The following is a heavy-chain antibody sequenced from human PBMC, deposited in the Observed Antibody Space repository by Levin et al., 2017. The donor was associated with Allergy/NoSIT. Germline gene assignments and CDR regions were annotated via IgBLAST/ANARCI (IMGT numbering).Heavy chain of an antibody. J-gene: IGHJ3*02. V-gene: IGHV3-9*01. D-gene: IGHD3-10*01. Sequence: LSLTCAASGFTFDDYAMHWVRQAPGKGLEWVSGISWNSGSIGYAVSVKGRFTISRDNAKNSLYLQMNSLRTEDTALYYCARDNIGLPDAFDIWGQGTMVIVSS. CDR2: ISWNSGSI. CDR1: GFTFDDYA. CDR3: ARDNIGLPDAFDI.